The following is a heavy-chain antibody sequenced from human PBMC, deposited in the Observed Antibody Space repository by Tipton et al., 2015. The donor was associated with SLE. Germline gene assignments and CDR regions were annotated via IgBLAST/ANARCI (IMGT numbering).Heavy chain of an antibody. V-gene: IGHV1-69*05. CDR2: IIPLFVTA. D-gene: IGHD3-3*01. CDR3: ARGPLGILEWSYLDY. Sequence: QLVQSGAEEKKSGSSVKVSCQASGGTLSSYTLTWVRQAPGKGLEWMGGIIPLFVTARYAQKFQDRVIITTDESMSTAYMEVTSLRSENPSVYYCARGPLGILEWSYLDYWGQGTLVTVSS. CDR1: GGTLSSYT. J-gene: IGHJ4*02.